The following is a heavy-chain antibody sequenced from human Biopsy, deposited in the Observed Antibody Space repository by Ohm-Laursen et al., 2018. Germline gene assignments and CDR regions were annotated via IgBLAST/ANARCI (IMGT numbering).Heavy chain of an antibody. V-gene: IGHV1-69*13. CDR2: IIPIFGTA. J-gene: IGHJ4*02. D-gene: IGHD1-26*01. CDR1: GGTFTNYA. Sequence: ASVKVSCKASGGTFTNYAISWVRQAPGQGLEWMGGIIPIFGTANYAQKFQGRVTITADESTSTAYMELSSLRSDDTAVYYCARDALGGGSYRFFYWGQGSLITVSS. CDR3: ARDALGGGSYRFFY.